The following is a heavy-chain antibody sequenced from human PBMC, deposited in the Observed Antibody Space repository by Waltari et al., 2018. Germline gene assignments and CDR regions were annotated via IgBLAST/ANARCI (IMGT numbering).Heavy chain of an antibody. J-gene: IGHJ4*02. CDR3: ARVLRYCSGGNCYFDY. V-gene: IGHV1-3*01. CDR2: INADNGNT. CDR1: GYTFTNYA. D-gene: IGHD2-15*01. Sequence: VQLVQSGAEVKKPGASVKVSCKASGYTFTNYAMHWVRQAPGQRLEWMGWINADNGNTKYSQKFQGRVTITRDTSASTAYMDLSSLRSEDTAVYYCARVLRYCSGGNCYFDYWGQGTLVTVSS.